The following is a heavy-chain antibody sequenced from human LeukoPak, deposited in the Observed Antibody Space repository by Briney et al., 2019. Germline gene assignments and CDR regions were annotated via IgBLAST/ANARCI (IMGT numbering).Heavy chain of an antibody. CDR2: ISSSSSYI. D-gene: IGHD4-11*01. CDR3: AKIYSNYPYYYYMDV. J-gene: IGHJ6*03. Sequence: GGSLRLSCAASGFTFSSYSMNWVRQAPGKGLEWVSSISSSSSYIYYADSVKGRFTISRDNAKNPLYLQMNSLRAEDTAVYYCAKIYSNYPYYYYMDVWGKGTTVTVSS. CDR1: GFTFSSYS. V-gene: IGHV3-21*01.